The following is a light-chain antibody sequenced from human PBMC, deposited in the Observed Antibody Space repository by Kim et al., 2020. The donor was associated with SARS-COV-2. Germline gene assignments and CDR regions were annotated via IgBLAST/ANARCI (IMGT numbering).Light chain of an antibody. Sequence: ATINCKSSQSVLYSSNNKNYLAGYQRRPGQPPKLLIHWASTRESGVPDRFTGSGSGTDFTLTISSLQAEDVAVYYCQQYESSPPTFGGGTKVDIK. CDR2: WAS. V-gene: IGKV4-1*01. CDR3: QQYESSPPT. J-gene: IGKJ4*01. CDR1: QSVLYSSNNKNY.